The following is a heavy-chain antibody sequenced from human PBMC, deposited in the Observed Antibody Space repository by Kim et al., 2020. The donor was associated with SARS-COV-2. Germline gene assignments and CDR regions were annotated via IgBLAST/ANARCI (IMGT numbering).Heavy chain of an antibody. CDR2: INAGNGNT. Sequence: ASVKVSCKASGYTFTSYAMHWVRQAPGQRLEWMGRINAGNGNTKYSQKFQGRVTITRDTSASTAYMELSSLRSEDTAVYYCARDLVFGEFYYYGMDVWGQGTTVTVSS. D-gene: IGHD3-10*02. J-gene: IGHJ6*02. CDR1: GYTFTSYA. V-gene: IGHV1-3*01. CDR3: ARDLVFGEFYYYGMDV.